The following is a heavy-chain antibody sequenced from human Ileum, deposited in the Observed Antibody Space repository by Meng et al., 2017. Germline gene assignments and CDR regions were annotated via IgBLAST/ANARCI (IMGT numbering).Heavy chain of an antibody. V-gene: IGHV3-30*04. CDR3: ERGRLEMATIMDY. CDR2: ISYDGSNK. Sequence: GESLKISCAASGFTFSSYAMHWVRQAPGKGLEWVAVISYDGSNKYYADSVKGRFTISRDNSKNTLYLQMNSLRAEDTAVYYCERGRLEMATIMDYWGQGTLVTVSS. CDR1: GFTFSSYA. D-gene: IGHD5-24*01. J-gene: IGHJ4*02.